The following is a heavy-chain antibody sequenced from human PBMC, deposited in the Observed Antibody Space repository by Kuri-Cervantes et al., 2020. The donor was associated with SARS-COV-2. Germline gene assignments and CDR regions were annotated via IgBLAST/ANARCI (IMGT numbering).Heavy chain of an antibody. D-gene: IGHD1-1*01. J-gene: IGHJ4*02. CDR1: GFTFSTYW. V-gene: IGHV3-7*01. Sequence: GGSLRLSCAASGFTFSTYWMTWVRQAPGKGLEWVANIKEDGSGKYYVDSVKGRFTISRDNAKNSLYLQMNSLRAEDTAVYYCVRDGDHWNFDYWGQGTLVTVSS. CDR3: VRDGDHWNFDY. CDR2: IKEDGSGK.